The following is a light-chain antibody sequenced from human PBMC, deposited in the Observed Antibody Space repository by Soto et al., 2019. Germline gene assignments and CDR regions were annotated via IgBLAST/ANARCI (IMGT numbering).Light chain of an antibody. CDR1: SSEVGGYNY. Sequence: QSALTQPASVSGSPGQSITISCTGTSSEVGGYNYVSWYQHHPGKAPKLIIYDVSNRPSGVSNRFSGSKSGNTASLTISWLQPEDEADYYCSSYTTSNTRQIVFGTGTKVTVL. CDR3: SSYTTSNTRQIV. V-gene: IGLV2-14*03. J-gene: IGLJ1*01. CDR2: DVS.